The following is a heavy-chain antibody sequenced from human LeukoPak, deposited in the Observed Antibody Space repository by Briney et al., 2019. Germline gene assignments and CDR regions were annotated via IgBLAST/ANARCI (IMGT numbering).Heavy chain of an antibody. J-gene: IGHJ4*02. Sequence: PGGSLRLSCAASGFPFSTYGMHWVRRAPGKGLEWVAGLASDGRNENYPDSVKGRFTISRDNSKNTLYLQMNILRAEDTAVYYCARGGGGQLDYWGQGTLVTVSS. V-gene: IGHV3-33*01. CDR2: LASDGRNE. CDR1: GFPFSTYG. D-gene: IGHD3-16*01. CDR3: ARGGGGQLDY.